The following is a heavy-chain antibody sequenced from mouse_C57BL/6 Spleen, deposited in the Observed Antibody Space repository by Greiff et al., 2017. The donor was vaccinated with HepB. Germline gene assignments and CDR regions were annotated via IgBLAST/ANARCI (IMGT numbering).Heavy chain of an antibody. Sequence: QVQLQQSGAELVKPGASVKLSCKASGYTFTSYWMQWVKPRPGQGLEWIGEIDPSDSYTNYNQKFKGKATLTVDTSSSTAYMQLSSLTSEDSAVYYCARSDSSEGAMHYWCQGTSVTVSS. CDR3: ARSDSSEGAMHY. J-gene: IGHJ4*01. CDR2: IDPSDSYT. D-gene: IGHD3-2*02. V-gene: IGHV1-50*01. CDR1: GYTFTSYW.